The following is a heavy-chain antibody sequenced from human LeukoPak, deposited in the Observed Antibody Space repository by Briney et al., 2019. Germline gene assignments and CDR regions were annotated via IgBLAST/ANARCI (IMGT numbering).Heavy chain of an antibody. V-gene: IGHV3-23*01. CDR3: AKDDSSGSPEYFQH. CDR1: GFTFSDYA. D-gene: IGHD3-22*01. Sequence: GGSLRLSCAASGFTFSDYAMSWVRQAPGKGLEWVSAISASGGSTYYADSVKGRFTISRDNSKNTLYLQMNSLRVEDTAVYYCAKDDSSGSPEYFQHWGQGTLVTVSS. CDR2: ISASGGST. J-gene: IGHJ1*01.